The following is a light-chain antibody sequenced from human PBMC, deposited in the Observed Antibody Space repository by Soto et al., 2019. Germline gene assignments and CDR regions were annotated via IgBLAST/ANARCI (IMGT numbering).Light chain of an antibody. CDR3: QKYNSAPRT. Sequence: DIQMTQSPSSLSASVGDRVTITCRASQGISNYLAWYQQKPGKVPKLLIYAASTLQSGVTSRFSDSVSGTDFTITISSLQPEDVATYYCQKYNSAPRTFGQGTKVEIK. CDR1: QGISNY. V-gene: IGKV1-27*01. CDR2: AAS. J-gene: IGKJ1*01.